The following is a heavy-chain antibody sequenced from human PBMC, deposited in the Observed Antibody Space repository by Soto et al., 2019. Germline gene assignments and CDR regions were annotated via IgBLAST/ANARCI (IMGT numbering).Heavy chain of an antibody. V-gene: IGHV3-23*01. CDR1: GFTFSNYA. D-gene: IGHD2-15*01. Sequence: EVPLLESGGDLVQPGGSLRLSCVASGFTFSNYAMSWVRQAPGKGLEWVSTISGSDTSAYYVGSVTGRFTISRGDSENTLYLQMNSLRAEDTALYYCAKSPSCSGGSCYLFDHWGRGTLVTVSS. CDR2: ISGSDTSA. CDR3: AKSPSCSGGSCYLFDH. J-gene: IGHJ4*02.